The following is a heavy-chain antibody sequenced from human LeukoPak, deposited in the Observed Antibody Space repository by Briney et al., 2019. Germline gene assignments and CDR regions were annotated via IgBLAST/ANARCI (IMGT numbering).Heavy chain of an antibody. CDR1: GYTFTGYY. J-gene: IGHJ6*03. CDR3: ARDRGLGSYSSFYYYYYMDV. D-gene: IGHD1-26*01. Sequence: GASVKVSCKASGYTFTGYYMHWVRQAPGQGLEWMGWINPNSGGTNYAQKFQGRVTMTRDTSISTAYMELSRLRSDDTAVYYCARDRGLGSYSSFYYYYYMDVWGKGTTVTVSS. CDR2: INPNSGGT. V-gene: IGHV1-2*02.